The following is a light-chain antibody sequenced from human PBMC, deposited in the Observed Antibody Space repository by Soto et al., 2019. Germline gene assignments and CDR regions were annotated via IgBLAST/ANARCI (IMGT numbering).Light chain of an antibody. V-gene: IGKV1-27*01. CDR3: QEYDSVRLT. Sequence: DIQMTQSPSSLSASVGDTVTITCRASQGFADHLAWYQQNPGGVPELLISAASTLESGVPSRFSGSGSKKDFTLTISNVQPGDVATYYCQEYDSVRLTFGGGTKVDIK. CDR2: AAS. CDR1: QGFADH. J-gene: IGKJ4*01.